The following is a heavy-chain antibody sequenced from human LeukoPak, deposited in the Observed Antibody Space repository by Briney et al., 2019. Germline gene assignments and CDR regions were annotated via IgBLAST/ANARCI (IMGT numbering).Heavy chain of an antibody. CDR1: GFTFSSYG. D-gene: IGHD2/OR15-2a*01. CDR2: IRYDGSNK. CDR3: ASLLLTTSY. Sequence: GGSLRLSCAASGFTFSSYGMHWVRQAPGKGLEWVAFIRYDGSNKYYADSVKGRFTISRDNAKNSLYLQMNSLGAEDTALYFCASLLLTTSYWGQGTLVTVSS. V-gene: IGHV3-30*02. J-gene: IGHJ4*02.